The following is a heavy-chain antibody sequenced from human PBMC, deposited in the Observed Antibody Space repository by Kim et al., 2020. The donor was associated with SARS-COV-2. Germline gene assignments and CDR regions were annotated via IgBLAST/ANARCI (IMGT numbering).Heavy chain of an antibody. J-gene: IGHJ3*02. Sequence: KSRVTISVDTSKNQFSLKLSSVTAADTAVYYCAREGINDSSGYYTYAFDIWGQGTMVTVSS. D-gene: IGHD3-22*01. V-gene: IGHV4-30-2*04. CDR3: AREGINDSSGYYTYAFDI.